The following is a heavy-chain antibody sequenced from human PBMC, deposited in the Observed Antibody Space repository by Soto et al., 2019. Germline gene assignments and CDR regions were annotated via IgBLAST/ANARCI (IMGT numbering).Heavy chain of an antibody. V-gene: IGHV3-23*01. J-gene: IGHJ4*02. D-gene: IGHD2-15*01. Sequence: EVQLLESGGGLVQPGGSLRLSCAASGFTFSSYAMRWVRQAPGKGLEWVSAISGSGGSTYYADSVKGRFTISRDNSKNTLYLQMNSLRAEDTAVYYCAKSFTKSGRHFDYWGQGTLVTVSS. CDR2: ISGSGGST. CDR1: GFTFSSYA. CDR3: AKSFTKSGRHFDY.